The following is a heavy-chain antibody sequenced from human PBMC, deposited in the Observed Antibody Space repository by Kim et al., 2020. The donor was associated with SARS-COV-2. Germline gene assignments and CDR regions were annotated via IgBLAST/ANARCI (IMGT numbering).Heavy chain of an antibody. CDR3: ARRGIAAAGMAYYYYYYMDV. J-gene: IGHJ6*03. V-gene: IGHV4-34*01. CDR1: GGSFSGYY. D-gene: IGHD6-13*01. Sequence: SETLSLTCAVYGGSFSGYYWSWIRQPPGKGLEWIGEINHSGSTNYNPSLKSRVTISVDTSKNQFSLKLSSVTAADTAVYYCARRGIAAAGMAYYYYYYMDVWGKGTTVTVSS. CDR2: INHSGST.